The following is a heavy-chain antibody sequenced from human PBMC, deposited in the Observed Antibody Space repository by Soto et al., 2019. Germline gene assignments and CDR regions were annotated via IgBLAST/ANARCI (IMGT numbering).Heavy chain of an antibody. CDR1: GFTFANYA. CDR3: AKDMSGYPPYYFDY. CDR2: LNWNSGDI. Sequence: GGSLRLSCAASGFTFANYAMRWVRQAPGKGLEWVSGLNWNSGDIGYADSVKGRFTTSRDNAENSLYLQMNSLRAEDTAFYYCAKDMSGYPPYYFDYWGQGTLVTVSS. D-gene: IGHD3-3*01. J-gene: IGHJ4*02. V-gene: IGHV3-9*01.